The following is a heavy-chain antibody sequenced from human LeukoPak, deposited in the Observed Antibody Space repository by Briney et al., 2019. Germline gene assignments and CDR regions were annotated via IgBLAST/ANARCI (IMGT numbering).Heavy chain of an antibody. CDR3: ARRAGAYSHPYDY. Sequence: PGGSLRLSCTVSGFTVSSNSMNWVRQAPGKGLEWVSFIYSDNTHYSDSVKGRFTISRDNSKNNLYLQMNSLRAEDTAVYYCARRAGAYSHPYDYWGQGNLVTVSS. D-gene: IGHD4/OR15-4a*01. V-gene: IGHV3-53*01. CDR2: IYSDNT. J-gene: IGHJ4*02. CDR1: GFTVSSNS.